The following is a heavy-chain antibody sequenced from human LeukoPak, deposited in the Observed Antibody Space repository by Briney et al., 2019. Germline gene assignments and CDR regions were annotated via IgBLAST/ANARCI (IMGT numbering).Heavy chain of an antibody. CDR3: ARGVLTYFDP. V-gene: IGHV3-74*01. Sequence: AGGSLRLSCVASGFTLSNYWMHWVRQGPGKGLVSVSHINSEGSGTSYADSVKGRFTISRDIAKNTVYSEMNSLRAEDTAVYYCARGVLTYFDPWGKGTLVTVSS. D-gene: IGHD3-9*01. CDR1: GFTLSNYW. CDR2: INSEGSGT. J-gene: IGHJ5*02.